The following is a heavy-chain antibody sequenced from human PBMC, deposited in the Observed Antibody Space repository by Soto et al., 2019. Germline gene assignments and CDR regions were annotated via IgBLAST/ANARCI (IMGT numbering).Heavy chain of an antibody. J-gene: IGHJ6*03. Sequence: QVQLVQSGAEVKKPGASVKVSCKASGYTFTSYAMHWVRQAPGQRLEWMGWINAGNGNTKYSQKFQGRVTITRDTSASTAYMELSSLRSEDTAVYYCARTGYCSSPSCYRNYYYYYMDVWGKGTTVTVSS. CDR1: GYTFTSYA. V-gene: IGHV1-3*01. D-gene: IGHD2-2*02. CDR3: ARTGYCSSPSCYRNYYYYYMDV. CDR2: INAGNGNT.